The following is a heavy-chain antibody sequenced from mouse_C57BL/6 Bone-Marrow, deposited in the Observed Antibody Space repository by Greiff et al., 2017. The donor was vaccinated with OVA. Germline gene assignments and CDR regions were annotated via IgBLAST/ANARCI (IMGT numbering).Heavy chain of an antibody. D-gene: IGHD2-4*01. V-gene: IGHV1-50*01. CDR3: AIGGVGDYDGPFAL. CDR1: GYTFTSYW. Sequence: QVQLQQPGAELVKPGASVKLSCKASGYTFTSYWMQWVKQRPGQGLEWIGEIDPSDSYTNYNQKFKGKATLTVDKSSSTAYMQLSSLTSDDSAVYYCAIGGVGDYDGPFALWGQGTLVTVSA. CDR2: IDPSDSYT. J-gene: IGHJ3*01.